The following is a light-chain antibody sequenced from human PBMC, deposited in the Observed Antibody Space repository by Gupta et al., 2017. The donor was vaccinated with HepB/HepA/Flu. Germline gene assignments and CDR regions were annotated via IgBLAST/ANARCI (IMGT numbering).Light chain of an antibody. J-gene: IGKJ2*01. CDR1: QSISSY. CDR3: QQSYSTPYT. V-gene: IGKV1-39*01. CDR2: AAS. Sequence: QSPSILPASVGDRVTITCRASQSISSYLNWYQQKPGKAPKLLIYAASSLQSGVPSRFSGSGSGTDFTLTISSLQPVDFAPCYCQQSYSTPYTFGQGTKLEIK.